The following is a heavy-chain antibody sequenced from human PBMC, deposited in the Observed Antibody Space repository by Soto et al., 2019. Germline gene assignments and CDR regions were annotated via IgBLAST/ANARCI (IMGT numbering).Heavy chain of an antibody. CDR2: INHSGST. J-gene: IGHJ4*02. V-gene: IGHV4-34*01. CDR3: ARESVDIVDTFFDY. D-gene: IGHD5-12*01. CDR1: GGSFSGYY. Sequence: PSETLSLTCAVYGGSFSGYYWSWIRQPPGKGLEWIGEINHSGSTNYNPSLKSRVTISVDTSKNQFSLKLSSVTAADTAVYYCARESVDIVDTFFDYWGQGTLVTVSS.